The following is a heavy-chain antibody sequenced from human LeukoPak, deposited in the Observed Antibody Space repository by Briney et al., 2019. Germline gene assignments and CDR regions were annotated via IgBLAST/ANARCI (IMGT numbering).Heavy chain of an antibody. Sequence: PGGSLRLSCAVSGFTFSSYGMHWVRQAPGKGLEWVAVIWYDGSNKYYADSVKGRFTISRDNSKNTLYLQMNSLRAEDTAVYYCARVSAPYCGGDCYSDYWGQGTLVTVSS. CDR1: GFTFSSYG. CDR2: IWYDGSNK. V-gene: IGHV3-33*01. D-gene: IGHD2-21*02. J-gene: IGHJ4*02. CDR3: ARVSAPYCGGDCYSDY.